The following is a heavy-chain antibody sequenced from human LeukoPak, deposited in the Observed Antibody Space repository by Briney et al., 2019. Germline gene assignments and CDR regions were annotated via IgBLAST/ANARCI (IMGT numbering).Heavy chain of an antibody. CDR3: ARDKIEGPTKLDC. CDR1: GFTFSDYY. J-gene: IGHJ4*02. V-gene: IGHV3-11*04. D-gene: IGHD1-1*01. CDR2: ISSSGSTI. Sequence: KPGGSLRLSCAASGFTFSDYYMSWIRQAPGKGLEWVSYISSSGSTIYYADSVKGRFTISRDNAKNSLYLQMNSLRAEDTAVYYCARDKIEGPTKLDCWGQGILVTVSS.